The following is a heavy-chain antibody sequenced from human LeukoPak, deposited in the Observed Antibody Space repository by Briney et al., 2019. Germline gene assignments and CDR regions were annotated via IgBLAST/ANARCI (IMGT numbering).Heavy chain of an antibody. CDR1: GFTFSSYP. V-gene: IGHV3-23*01. CDR3: STTQTSDTAMVTEWAFYYYYYIDV. D-gene: IGHD5-18*01. J-gene: IGHJ6*03. Sequence: GGTLRLSCAASGFTFSSYPMSWVRDAPGGGLEWVSVISANSGATYSADSVKGRFTISRDNAKNTLYLQMSNLSSEYTALYYCSTTQTSDTAMVTEWAFYYYYYIDVWGKGTTVTVSS. CDR2: ISANSGAT.